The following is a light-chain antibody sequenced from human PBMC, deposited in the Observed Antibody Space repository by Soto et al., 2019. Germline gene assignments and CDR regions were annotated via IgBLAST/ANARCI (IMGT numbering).Light chain of an antibody. J-gene: IGLJ1*01. V-gene: IGLV6-57*02. CDR2: EDD. CDR1: SGNIASNY. CDR3: QSFDSNNQGV. Sequence: NFMLTQPHSVSESPGRTVTISCTGSSGNIASNYVQWYQQRPGSAPTTIIYEDDQRPSGVPDRFSGSIDSPSNSASPTISGLKPEDEADYYCQSFDSNNQGVFGTGTKVTVL.